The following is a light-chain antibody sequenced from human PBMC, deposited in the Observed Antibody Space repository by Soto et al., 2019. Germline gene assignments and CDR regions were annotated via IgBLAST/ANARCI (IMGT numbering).Light chain of an antibody. CDR2: DAS. CDR3: QQYNSYSLT. Sequence: DIQMTQSPSTLSTSVGDRVTITCRASQSISSWLAWYQQKPGKAPKLLIYDASSLESGVPSRFSGSGSGTEFTLTISSLQPDDFATYYCQQYNSYSLTFGGGTKVEIK. V-gene: IGKV1-5*01. J-gene: IGKJ4*01. CDR1: QSISSW.